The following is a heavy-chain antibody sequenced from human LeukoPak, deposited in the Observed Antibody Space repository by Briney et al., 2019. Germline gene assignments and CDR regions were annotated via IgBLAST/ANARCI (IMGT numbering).Heavy chain of an antibody. Sequence: AGGSLRLSCAASGLTFSNYAMSWVRQAPGKGLEWVSLIGGSGVNTFYADSVKGRFTISRDNSKNTLYLQMNSLRAEDTAVYYCAKGYWSGYSFDNWFDPWGQGTLVTVSS. CDR1: GLTFSNYA. V-gene: IGHV3-23*01. CDR2: IGGSGVNT. D-gene: IGHD3-3*01. J-gene: IGHJ5*02. CDR3: AKGYWSGYSFDNWFDP.